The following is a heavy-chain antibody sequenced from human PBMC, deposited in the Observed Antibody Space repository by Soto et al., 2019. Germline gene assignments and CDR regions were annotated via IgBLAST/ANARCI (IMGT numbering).Heavy chain of an antibody. J-gene: IGHJ5*02. Sequence: EVQLVESGGGSVQAGGSLRLSCAASGFIFSSFEMSWLRQAPGKGLEWISYISSGGDTIYYADSVKGRFTISRDNAKNSLYLQLNSLKADDTAVYYCARQGTPYIWFDPWGQGTLVTVSS. CDR3: ARQGTPYIWFDP. CDR2: ISSGGDTI. CDR1: GFIFSSFE. V-gene: IGHV3-48*03.